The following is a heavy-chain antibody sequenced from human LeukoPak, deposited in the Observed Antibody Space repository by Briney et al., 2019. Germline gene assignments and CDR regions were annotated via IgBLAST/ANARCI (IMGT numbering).Heavy chain of an antibody. CDR1: GGSFSGYY. V-gene: IGHV4-34*01. D-gene: IGHD3-3*01. CDR2: INHSGST. J-gene: IGHJ4*02. Sequence: PSETLSLTCAVYGGSFSGYYWSWIRQPPGKGLEWIGEINHSGSTNYNPSLKSRVTISVDTSKNQFSLKLSSVTAADTAVYYCARSRLDFWSGYYYFDYWGQGTLVTVSS. CDR3: ARSRLDFWSGYYYFDY.